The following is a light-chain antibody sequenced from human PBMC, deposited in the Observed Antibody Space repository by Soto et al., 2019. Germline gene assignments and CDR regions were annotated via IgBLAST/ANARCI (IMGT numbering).Light chain of an antibody. V-gene: IGKV3-11*01. CDR3: QQRSNWPPIT. J-gene: IGKJ5*01. CDR1: QSVTNS. CDR2: DAS. Sequence: EIVLTQSQATLSLSPGERATLSCRASQSVTNSLAWYQQTPGQAPRLLVYDASNRATGIPTRFSGSGSGTDFTLTISRLEPEDFAVYYCQQRSNWPPITVGQGTRREIK.